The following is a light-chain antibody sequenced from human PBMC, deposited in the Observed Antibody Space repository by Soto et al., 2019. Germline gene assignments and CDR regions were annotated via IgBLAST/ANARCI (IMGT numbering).Light chain of an antibody. V-gene: IGKV1-39*01. Sequence: DLQMTQSPSSLSASVGDRVTITCRASQSISSYLNWYQQKPGKAPKLLIYAASSLQSGVPSRFSGSGSGTDFTLTISSLQPEDFATYYCQQSCSTPPSFGRGTDLEIK. CDR1: QSISSY. J-gene: IGKJ2*01. CDR3: QQSCSTPPS. CDR2: AAS.